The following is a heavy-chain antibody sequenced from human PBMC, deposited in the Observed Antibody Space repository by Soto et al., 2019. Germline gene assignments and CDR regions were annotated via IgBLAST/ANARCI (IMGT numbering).Heavy chain of an antibody. Sequence: GASVKFSCKASGYIFTDYYMHWVRQAPGQEFGWMGWINPNSGGTNYAQKFQGWVTMTRDTSISTAYMELSMLRSDDTAVYYCGRYGPPYYVMDVWGQGTTVTVPS. CDR3: GRYGPPYYVMDV. J-gene: IGHJ6*02. V-gene: IGHV1-2*04. CDR2: INPNSGGT. CDR1: GYIFTDYY. D-gene: IGHD3-10*01.